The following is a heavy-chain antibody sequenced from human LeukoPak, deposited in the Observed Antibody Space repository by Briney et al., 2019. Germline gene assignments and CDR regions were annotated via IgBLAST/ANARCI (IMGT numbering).Heavy chain of an antibody. CDR2: IYYSGST. J-gene: IGHJ6*02. CDR1: GGSISSYY. CDR3: ARGAGNYYDSSGFRVLYYYYYGMDV. D-gene: IGHD3-22*01. V-gene: IGHV4-59*01. Sequence: SETLSLTCTVSGGSISSYYWSWIRQPPGKGLEWIGYIYYSGSTNYNPSLKSRVTISVDTSKNQFSLKLSSVTAADTAVYYCARGAGNYYDSSGFRVLYYYYYGMDVWGQGTTVTVSS.